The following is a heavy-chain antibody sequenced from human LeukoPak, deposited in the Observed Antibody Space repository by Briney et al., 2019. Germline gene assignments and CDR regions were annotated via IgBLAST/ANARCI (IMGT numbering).Heavy chain of an antibody. D-gene: IGHD4/OR15-4a*01. Sequence: GGSLRLSCAASGFTFSNFWMSWVRQAPGKGLEWVANIKEDESEQYYVDSVKGRFTLSRDNAKNSVYLQMNSLRVEDTAVYYCATAPPPNHWGQGTLVTVSS. J-gene: IGHJ1*01. CDR3: ATAPPPNH. V-gene: IGHV3-7*01. CDR1: GFTFSNFW. CDR2: IKEDESEQ.